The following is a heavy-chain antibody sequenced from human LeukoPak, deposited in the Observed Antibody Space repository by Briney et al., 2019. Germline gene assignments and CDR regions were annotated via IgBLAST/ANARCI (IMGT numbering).Heavy chain of an antibody. D-gene: IGHD2/OR15-2a*01. CDR2: ITANTRGRIT. V-gene: IGHV3-23*01. J-gene: IGHJ4*02. Sequence: GGSLRLSCVTSGFSFSTFDMSWVRQAPGKGLEWVSGITANTRGRITYYADSVKGRFTISRDSSKDTLYLQMNSLRAEDTAVYFCARGGYFSFDYWGQGTLVTVSS. CDR1: GFSFSTFD. CDR3: ARGGYFSFDY.